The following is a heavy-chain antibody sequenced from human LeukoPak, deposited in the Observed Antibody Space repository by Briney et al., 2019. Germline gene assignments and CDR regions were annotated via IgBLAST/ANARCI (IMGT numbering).Heavy chain of an antibody. CDR2: IKADGSGT. CDR3: ATWAFYHNLDV. J-gene: IGHJ6*02. V-gene: IGHV3-43*02. D-gene: IGHD1-1*01. CDR1: GFNIGPYA. Sequence: GGSLRLSCAASGFNIGPYAMYWVRQGPGRGLEWVSVIKADGSGTFYSDSVRGRFTTSRGNSKNSLYLQMSSLTSVDTALYYCATWAFYHNLDVWGQGTTVAVSS.